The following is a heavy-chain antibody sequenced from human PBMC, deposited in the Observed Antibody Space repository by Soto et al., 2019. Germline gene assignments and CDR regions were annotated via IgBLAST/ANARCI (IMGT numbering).Heavy chain of an antibody. CDR3: ARDRITYYYDSSGYYRYFQH. CDR1: GGTFSSYA. CDR2: IIPIFGTA. Sequence: PVDVSCKASGGTFSSYAISWVRQAPGQGLEWMGGIIPIFGTANYAQKFQGRVTITADEFTSTAYMELSSLRSEDTAVYYCARDRITYYYDSSGYYRYFQHWGQGTLVTVSS. J-gene: IGHJ1*01. V-gene: IGHV1-69*13. D-gene: IGHD3-22*01.